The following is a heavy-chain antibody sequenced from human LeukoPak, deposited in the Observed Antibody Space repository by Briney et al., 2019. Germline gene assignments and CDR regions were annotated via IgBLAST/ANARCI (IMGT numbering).Heavy chain of an antibody. D-gene: IGHD1-26*01. CDR2: IIPIFGTA. CDR3: ARTYSGNYSPADY. Sequence: SVKVSCKASGYTFTSYGISWVRQAPGQGLEWMGGIIPIFGTANYAQKFQGRVTITADESTSTAYMELSSLRSEDTAVYYCARTYSGNYSPADYWGQGTLVTVSS. J-gene: IGHJ4*02. CDR1: GYTFTSYG. V-gene: IGHV1-69*13.